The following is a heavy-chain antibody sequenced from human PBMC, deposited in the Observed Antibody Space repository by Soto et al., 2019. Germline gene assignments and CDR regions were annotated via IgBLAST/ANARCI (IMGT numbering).Heavy chain of an antibody. J-gene: IGHJ6*03. Sequence: GGSLRLSCAASGFTFSSYAMSWVRQAPGKGLEWVSAISGSGGSTYYADSVKGRFTISRDNSKNTLYLEMNSLRAEDTAVYYCANAADSRYYYYYKEVWGKGTTVTVS. D-gene: IGHD6-13*01. CDR1: GFTFSSYA. CDR2: ISGSGGST. V-gene: IGHV3-23*01. CDR3: ANAADSRYYYYYKEV.